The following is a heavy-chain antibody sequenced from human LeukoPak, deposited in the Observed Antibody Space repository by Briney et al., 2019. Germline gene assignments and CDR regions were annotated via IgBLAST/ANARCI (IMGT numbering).Heavy chain of an antibody. Sequence: GGSLRLSCAASGFTFSNAWMSWVRQAPGKGLEWVGRIKSKTDGGTIDYAAPVKGRFTISRDDSKNTLYLQMNSLKTEDTAVYYCTTDSSTAGYDAFDIWGQGTMVTVSS. J-gene: IGHJ3*02. D-gene: IGHD6-19*01. CDR2: IKSKTDGGTI. CDR3: TTDSSTAGYDAFDI. V-gene: IGHV3-15*01. CDR1: GFTFSNAW.